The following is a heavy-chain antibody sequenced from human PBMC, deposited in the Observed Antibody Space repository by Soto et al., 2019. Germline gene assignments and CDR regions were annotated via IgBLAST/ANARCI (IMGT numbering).Heavy chain of an antibody. D-gene: IGHD3-16*01. CDR3: FRGGVTSRTFDY. J-gene: IGHJ4*02. CDR2: IFPDDSDT. V-gene: IGHV5-51*01. CDR1: GYIIKNYW. Sequence: PGESLEISCKASGYIIKNYWIGWVRQMPGQGLERMGIIFPDDSDTRYSPSFQGHVTISVDKSISTAYVQWSSLKASDSAIYYCFRGGVTSRTFDYWGQGTLVTVS.